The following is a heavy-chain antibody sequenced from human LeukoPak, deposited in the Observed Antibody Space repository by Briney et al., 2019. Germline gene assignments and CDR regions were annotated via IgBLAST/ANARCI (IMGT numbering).Heavy chain of an antibody. V-gene: IGHV3-7*03. D-gene: IGHD1-26*01. CDR1: GFTFSSYW. Sequence: GGSLRLSCAASGFTFSSYWMSWVRQAPGKGLEWVANIKQDGNEKYYVDSVKGRFTISRDNAKNSLYLQMNSLRAEDTAVYYCARDISPGSLSNWFDPWGQGTLVTVSS. CDR2: IKQDGNEK. CDR3: ARDISPGSLSNWFDP. J-gene: IGHJ5*02.